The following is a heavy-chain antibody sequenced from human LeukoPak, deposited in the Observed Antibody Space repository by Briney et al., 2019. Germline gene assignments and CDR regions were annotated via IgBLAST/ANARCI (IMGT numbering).Heavy chain of an antibody. CDR3: ARSTTRGVTTLLPHHKYYYYMDV. Sequence: GGSLRLSCAASGFTFSSYSMNWVRQAPGKGLEWVSSISSSSSYIYYADSVKGRFTISRDNAKNSLYLQMNSLRAEDTAVYYCARSTTRGVTTLLPHHKYYYYMDVWGKGTTVTISS. V-gene: IGHV3-21*01. D-gene: IGHD4-17*01. J-gene: IGHJ6*03. CDR2: ISSSSSYI. CDR1: GFTFSSYS.